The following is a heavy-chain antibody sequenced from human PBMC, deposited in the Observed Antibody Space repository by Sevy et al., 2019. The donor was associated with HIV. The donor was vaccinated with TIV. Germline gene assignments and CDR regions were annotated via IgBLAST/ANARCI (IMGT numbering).Heavy chain of an antibody. CDR2: IYYSGST. D-gene: IGHD5-18*01. CDR3: ARVADTAMAHLDY. CDR1: GGSISSYY. V-gene: IGHV4-59*01. J-gene: IGHJ4*02. Sequence: ETLSLTCTVSGGSISSYYWSWIRQPPGKGLEWIGYIYYSGSTNYNPSLKSRVTISVDTSKNQFSLKLSSLTAADTAVYYCARVADTAMAHLDYWGQGTLVTVSS.